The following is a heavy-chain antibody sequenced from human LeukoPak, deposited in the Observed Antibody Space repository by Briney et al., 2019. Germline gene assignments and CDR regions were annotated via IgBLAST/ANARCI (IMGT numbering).Heavy chain of an antibody. CDR1: GGSFSGYY. V-gene: IGHV4-34*01. J-gene: IGHJ4*02. D-gene: IGHD6-13*01. CDR2: INHSGST. Sequence: KPSETLSLTCAVYGGSFSGYYWSGIRQPPGKGLEWIGEINHSGSTNHNPSLKSRVTISVDTSKNQFSLKLSSVTAADTAVYYCARSSDIAAAGTIDYWGQGTLVTVSS. CDR3: ARSSDIAAAGTIDY.